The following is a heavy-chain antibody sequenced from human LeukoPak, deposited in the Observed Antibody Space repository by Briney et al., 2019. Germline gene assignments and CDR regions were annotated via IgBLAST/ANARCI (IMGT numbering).Heavy chain of an antibody. J-gene: IGHJ4*02. CDR2: IYHSGST. CDR3: ARSGASSSGWPLDY. Sequence: SGTLSLTCAVSGGSISSSNWWSWVRQPPGKGLEWIGEIYHSGSTNYNPSLKSRVTISVDTSKNQFSLKLNSVTAADTAVYYCARSGASSSGWPLDYWGQVTLVIVSS. V-gene: IGHV4-4*02. D-gene: IGHD6-19*01. CDR1: GGSISSSNW.